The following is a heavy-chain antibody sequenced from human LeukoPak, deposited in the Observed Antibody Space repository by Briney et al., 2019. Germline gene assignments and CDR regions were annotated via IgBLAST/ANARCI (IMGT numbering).Heavy chain of an antibody. CDR2: ISSDSSYI. V-gene: IGHV3-21*01. Sequence: PGGSLRLSCAASGFTFSRYSMNWVRQAPGKGLEWVSLISSDSSYIYYADSVKGRFTISRDNAKNSLYLQMNSLRAEDTALYYCARVFYDVPSISDYWGQGTLVTVSS. D-gene: IGHD3-3*02. J-gene: IGHJ4*02. CDR3: ARVFYDVPSISDY. CDR1: GFTFSRYS.